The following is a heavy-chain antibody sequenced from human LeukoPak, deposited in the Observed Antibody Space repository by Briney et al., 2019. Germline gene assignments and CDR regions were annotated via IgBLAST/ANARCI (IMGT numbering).Heavy chain of an antibody. CDR1: GGSLSGYY. CDR2: IYTSGST. Sequence: LETLSLTCAVYGGSLSGYYWSWIRQPPGKGLEWIGRIYTSGSTNYNPSLKSRVTISVDTSKNQFSLKLSSVTAADTAVYYCARERDGYNYFDYWGQGTLVTVSS. D-gene: IGHD5-24*01. V-gene: IGHV4-4*08. CDR3: ARERDGYNYFDY. J-gene: IGHJ4*02.